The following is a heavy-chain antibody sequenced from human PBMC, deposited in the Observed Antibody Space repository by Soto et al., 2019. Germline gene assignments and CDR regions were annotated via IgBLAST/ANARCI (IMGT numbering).Heavy chain of an antibody. CDR3: ARESPSSQWLPTRYFDY. Sequence: EVQLVESGGDLVQPGGSLRLSCAASRFTFSDYSMNWVRQAPGKGLEWVSYISGCGETIYYADSVRGPFTISRDNAKKSLFLQMNSLRDEDTAVYYCARESPSSQWLPTRYFDYWGQGTQVTVSS. J-gene: IGHJ4*02. D-gene: IGHD6-19*01. CDR2: ISGCGETI. CDR1: RFTFSDYS. V-gene: IGHV3-48*02.